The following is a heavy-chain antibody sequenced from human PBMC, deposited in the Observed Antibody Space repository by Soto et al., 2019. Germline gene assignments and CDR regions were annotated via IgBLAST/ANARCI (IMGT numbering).Heavy chain of an antibody. CDR1: GASISNYY. CDR2: ISYSEST. CDR3: AREGNLGRWIPPLDS. Sequence: SETLSLTCTVSGASISNYYWNWVRQSPGKGLEWIGHISYSESTIYSPSLKSRVAMSVDTSKNHFSLKLISVTTADTAVYFCAREGNLGRWIPPLDSWGQGTLVTVSS. V-gene: IGHV4-59*13. J-gene: IGHJ4*02. D-gene: IGHD2-2*03.